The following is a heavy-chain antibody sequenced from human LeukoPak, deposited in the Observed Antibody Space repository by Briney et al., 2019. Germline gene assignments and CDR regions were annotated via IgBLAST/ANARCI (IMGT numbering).Heavy chain of an antibody. Sequence: GGSLRLSCAASGFTFSSYAMSWVRQAPGKGLEWVSAISGSGGSTYYADSVKGRFTISRDNSKNTLYLQMNSLRAEDTAVYYCAKGLSATVTTGYFDYWGQGTLVTVSS. CDR2: ISGSGGST. V-gene: IGHV3-23*01. CDR1: GFTFSSYA. J-gene: IGHJ4*02. CDR3: AKGLSATVTTGYFDY. D-gene: IGHD4-11*01.